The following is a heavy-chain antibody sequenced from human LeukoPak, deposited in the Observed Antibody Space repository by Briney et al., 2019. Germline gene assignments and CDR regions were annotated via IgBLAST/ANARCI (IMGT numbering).Heavy chain of an antibody. V-gene: IGHV4-34*01. CDR3: ARGGIGHWFDP. J-gene: IGHJ5*02. Sequence: PSETLSLTCAVYGGSFSGYYWSWIRQPPGKGLEWIGEINHSGSTNYNPSLKSRVTISVDTSKNQFSLKLSSVTAADTAVYYCARGGIGHWFDPWGQRTLVTVSS. CDR2: INHSGST. D-gene: IGHD1-14*01. CDR1: GGSFSGYY.